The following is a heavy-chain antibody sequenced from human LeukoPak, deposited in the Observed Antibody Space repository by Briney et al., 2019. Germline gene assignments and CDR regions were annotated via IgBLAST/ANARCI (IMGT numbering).Heavy chain of an antibody. CDR3: ARTLLSHTNWFDP. Sequence: GGSLRLSCAASGFTFSSYGMHWVRQAPGKGMEWVAVIWYDGSNKYYADYVKGRFTISRDNSKNTLYRQMNSLRAEDTAVYYCARTLLSHTNWFDPWGQGTLVTVSS. J-gene: IGHJ5*02. D-gene: IGHD2-21*01. CDR1: GFTFSSYG. V-gene: IGHV3-33*01. CDR2: IWYDGSNK.